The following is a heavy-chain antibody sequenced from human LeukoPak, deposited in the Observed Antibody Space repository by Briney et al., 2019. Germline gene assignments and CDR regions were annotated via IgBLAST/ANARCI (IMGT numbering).Heavy chain of an antibody. D-gene: IGHD4-17*01. J-gene: IGHJ6*02. CDR3: ASPTRDYGDYFYYYGMDV. V-gene: IGHV1-69*13. CDR2: IIPIFGTA. CDR1: GGTFSSYA. Sequence: ASVKVSCKASGGTFSSYAISWVRRAPGQGLEWMGGIIPIFGTANYAQKFQGRVTITADESTSTAYMELSSLRSEDTAVYYCASPTRDYGDYFYYYGMDVWGQGTTVTVSS.